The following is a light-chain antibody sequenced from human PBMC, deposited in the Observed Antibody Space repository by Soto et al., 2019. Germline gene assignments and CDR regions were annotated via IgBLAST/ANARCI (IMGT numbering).Light chain of an antibody. CDR3: QSYDSSLSGWL. V-gene: IGLV1-40*01. CDR2: GNT. Sequence: QSVLTQPPSVSGAPGQRVTISGTGSSSNIGAGYDVHWYQQLPGTAPKPLVHGNTDRPSGVPDRFSGSKSGTSASLAITGLQAEDEADYYCQSYDSSLSGWLFGGGTKLTVL. CDR1: SSNIGAGYD. J-gene: IGLJ2*01.